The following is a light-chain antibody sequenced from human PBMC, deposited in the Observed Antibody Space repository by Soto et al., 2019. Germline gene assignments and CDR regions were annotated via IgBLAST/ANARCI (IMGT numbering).Light chain of an antibody. J-gene: IGKJ5*01. CDR2: LGS. V-gene: IGKV2-28*01. Sequence: DIVMTQSPLSLPVTPGEPASISYRSSQTLLHSNGYNYLDWYLQKPGQSPQLLIYLGSNRASGVPDRFSGSGSGTDFTLKISRVEAEDVGVYYCMQALHTPLTFGQGTRLDI. CDR3: MQALHTPLT. CDR1: QTLLHSNGYNY.